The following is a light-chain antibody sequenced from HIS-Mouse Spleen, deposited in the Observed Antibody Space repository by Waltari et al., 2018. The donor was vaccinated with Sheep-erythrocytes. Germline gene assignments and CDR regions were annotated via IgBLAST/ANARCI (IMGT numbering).Light chain of an antibody. CDR2: KAS. J-gene: IGKJ4*01. V-gene: IGKV1-5*03. CDR1: QSISSW. Sequence: DIQMTQSPSTLSASVGDRVTITCRASQSISSWLAWYQQKPGKAPKLLIYKASSLESGVPSRFSGIGSGTEFTLTISSLQPDDFATYYCQQYNSYSVTFGGGTKVEIK. CDR3: QQYNSYSVT.